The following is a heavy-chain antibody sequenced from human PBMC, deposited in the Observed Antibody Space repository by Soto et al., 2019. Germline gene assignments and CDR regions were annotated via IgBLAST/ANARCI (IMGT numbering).Heavy chain of an antibody. D-gene: IGHD2-8*02. V-gene: IGHV3-33*06. J-gene: IGHJ4*02. Sequence: QVQLVESGGGVVQPGRSLRLSCAASGFTFSSYGMHWVRQAPGKGLEWVADIWYDGSNKYYADSVKGRFTISRDNSKNTQYLQMNSLRAEDTAVYYCAKGAVYKADWWLMDHSGQGTLVTVSS. CDR1: GFTFSSYG. CDR2: IWYDGSNK. CDR3: AKGAVYKADWWLMDH.